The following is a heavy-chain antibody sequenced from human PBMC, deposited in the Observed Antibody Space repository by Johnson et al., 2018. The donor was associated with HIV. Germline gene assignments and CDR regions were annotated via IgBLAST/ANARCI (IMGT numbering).Heavy chain of an antibody. CDR3: ARDGNAGYCTNGVCYNDAFDI. CDR1: GFTFSSYA. J-gene: IGHJ3*02. CDR2: ISGSGGST. Sequence: VQLVESGGGLVQPGGSLRLSCAASGFTFSSYAMSWVRQAPGKGLEWVSAISGSGGSTYYADSVKGRFIISSDNFKNTLYLQMNSLRAEDTAVYYCARDGNAGYCTNGVCYNDAFDIWGQGIMVTVSS. V-gene: IGHV3-23*04. D-gene: IGHD2-8*01.